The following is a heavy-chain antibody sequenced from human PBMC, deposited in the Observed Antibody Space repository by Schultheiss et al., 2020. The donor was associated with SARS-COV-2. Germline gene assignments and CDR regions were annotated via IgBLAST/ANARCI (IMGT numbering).Heavy chain of an antibody. CDR1: GGSISSYY. CDR3: AREEIGLMVFYYYYGMDV. D-gene: IGHD2-8*01. V-gene: IGHV4-59*01. Sequence: SETLSLTCTVSGGSISSYYWSWIRQPPGKGLEWIGYIYYSGSTNYNPSLKSRVTISVDTSKKQFSLNLSSVTAADTAVYYCAREEIGLMVFYYYYGMDVWGQGTTVTVSS. J-gene: IGHJ6*02. CDR2: IYYSGST.